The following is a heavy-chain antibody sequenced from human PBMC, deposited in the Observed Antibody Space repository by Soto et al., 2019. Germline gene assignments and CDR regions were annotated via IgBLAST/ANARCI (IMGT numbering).Heavy chain of an antibody. CDR3: ARGGGVNWFGP. CDR1: GGSFSGYY. V-gene: IGHV4-34*01. D-gene: IGHD3-16*01. CDR2: INHSGST. J-gene: IGHJ5*02. Sequence: SETLSLTCAVYGGSFSGYYWSWIRQPPGKGLEWIGEINHSGSTNYNPSLKSRVTISVDTSKNQFSLKLSSVTAADTAVYYCARGGGVNWFGPWGQGALVTVSS.